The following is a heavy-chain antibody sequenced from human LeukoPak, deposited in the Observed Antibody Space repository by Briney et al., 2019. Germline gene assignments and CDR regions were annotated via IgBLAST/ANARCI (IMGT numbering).Heavy chain of an antibody. CDR1: GFTFRNFA. CDR3: AKGDFDGYYYGSGSKKLDY. D-gene: IGHD3-10*01. Sequence: GGSLRLSCAASGFTFRNFAMSWVRQAPGKGLEWVSTLVVTGGVTYYADSVTGRFTISRDNSKNTLYLQMNSLRAEDTAVYYCAKGDFDGYYYGSGSKKLDYWGQGTLVTVSS. V-gene: IGHV3-23*01. J-gene: IGHJ4*02. CDR2: LVVTGGVT.